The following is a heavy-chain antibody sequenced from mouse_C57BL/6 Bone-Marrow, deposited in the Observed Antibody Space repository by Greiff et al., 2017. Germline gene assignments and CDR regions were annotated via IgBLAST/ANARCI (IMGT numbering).Heavy chain of an antibody. J-gene: IGHJ2*01. D-gene: IGHD1-1*01. CDR1: GFNIKDYY. V-gene: IGHV14-2*01. CDR2: IDPEDGET. Sequence: LVESGAELVKPGASVKLSCTASGFNIKDYYMHWVKQRTEQGLEWIGRIDPEDGETKYAPKFQGKATITADTSSNTAYLQLSSLTSEDTAVYYCAKDYGSRVEFDYWGQGTTLTVSS. CDR3: AKDYGSRVEFDY.